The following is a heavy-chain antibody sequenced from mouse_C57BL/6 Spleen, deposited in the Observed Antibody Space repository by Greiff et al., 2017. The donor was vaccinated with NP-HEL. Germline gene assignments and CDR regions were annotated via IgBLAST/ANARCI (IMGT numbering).Heavy chain of an antibody. V-gene: IGHV1-55*01. CDR1: GYTFTSYW. Sequence: VKLQQPGAELVKPGASVKMSCKASGYTFTSYWITWVKQRPGQGLEWIGDIYPGSGSTNYNEKFKSKATLTVDTSSSTANMQLSSLTSEDSAVYYCARSGEYDENFAYWGQGTLVTASA. D-gene: IGHD2-14*01. CDR2: IYPGSGST. J-gene: IGHJ3*01. CDR3: ARSGEYDENFAY.